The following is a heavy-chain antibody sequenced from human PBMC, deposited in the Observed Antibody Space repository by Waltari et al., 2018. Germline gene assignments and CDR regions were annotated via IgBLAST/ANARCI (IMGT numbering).Heavy chain of an antibody. J-gene: IGHJ2*01. CDR3: AREVPLTTVVIDERYFDL. CDR2: ISDSGAT. V-gene: IGHV4-39*07. Sequence: QLQLQESGPGLVKPSETLSLSCSVSGVSIRSDKYYWGWLRQSPGKGLEWIATISDSGATDYNPSLRSRVTISLDMSKNNFSLRVTSLTAADTAVYYCAREVPLTTVVIDERYFDLWGRGTQVIVSS. CDR1: GVSIRSDKYY. D-gene: IGHD4-17*01.